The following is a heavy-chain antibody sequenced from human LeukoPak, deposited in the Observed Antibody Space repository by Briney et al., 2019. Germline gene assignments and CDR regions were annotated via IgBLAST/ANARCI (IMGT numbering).Heavy chain of an antibody. V-gene: IGHV3-23*01. Sequence: QPGGSLRLSCAASGFTFSRYAMSWVRQAPGKGLEWVSVISGDSISTYYADSVKGRFTISRDNSKNTLYLQMNSLRAEDTALYYCATKEQGFWSGYPYYYYMDVWGKGTTVTVSS. CDR2: ISGDSIST. CDR1: GFTFSRYA. J-gene: IGHJ6*03. CDR3: ATKEQGFWSGYPYYYYMDV. D-gene: IGHD3-3*01.